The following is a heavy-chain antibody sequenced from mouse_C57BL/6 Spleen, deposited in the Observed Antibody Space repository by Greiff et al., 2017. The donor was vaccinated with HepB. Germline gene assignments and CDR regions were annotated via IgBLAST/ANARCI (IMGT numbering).Heavy chain of an antibody. Sequence: VQLQQPGAELVRPGSSVKLSCKASGYTFTSYWMDWVKQRPGQGLEWIGNIYPSDSETHYNQKFKDKATLTVDKSSSTAYMQLSSLTSEDSAVYYCAREVNGYDDAMDYWGQGTSVTVSS. CDR1: GYTFTSYW. D-gene: IGHD2-2*01. CDR3: AREVNGYDDAMDY. CDR2: IYPSDSET. V-gene: IGHV1-61*01. J-gene: IGHJ4*01.